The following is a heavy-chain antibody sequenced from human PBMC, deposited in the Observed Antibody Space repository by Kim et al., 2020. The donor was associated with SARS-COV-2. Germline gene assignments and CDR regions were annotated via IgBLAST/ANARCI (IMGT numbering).Heavy chain of an antibody. CDR2: IYYSGST. V-gene: IGHV4-39*01. CDR1: GGSISSSSYY. D-gene: IGHD3-10*01. Sequence: SETLSLTCTVSGGSISSSSYYWGWIRQPPGKGLEWIGSIYYSGSTYYNPSLKSRVTISVDTSKNQFSLKLSSVTAADTAVYYCARSSESLWFGGFRYNWFDPWGQGTLVTVSS. J-gene: IGHJ5*02. CDR3: ARSSESLWFGGFRYNWFDP.